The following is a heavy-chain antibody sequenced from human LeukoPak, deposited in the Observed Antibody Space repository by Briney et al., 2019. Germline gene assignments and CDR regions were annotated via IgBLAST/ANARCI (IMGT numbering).Heavy chain of an antibody. D-gene: IGHD3-3*01. CDR2: ISAYNGNT. V-gene: IGHV1-18*04. CDR1: GYTFTNYG. Sequence: SVKVSCKASGYTFTNYGFSWVRQAPGQGLEWMGWISAYNGNTNYAQKLQGRVTVTTDTSTTTAYMELRSLRSDDTAVYYCARDGGYYYGMDVWGKGTTVIVSS. CDR3: ARDGGYYYGMDV. J-gene: IGHJ6*04.